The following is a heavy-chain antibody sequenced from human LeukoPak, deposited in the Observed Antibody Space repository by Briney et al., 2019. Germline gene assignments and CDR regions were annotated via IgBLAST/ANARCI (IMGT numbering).Heavy chain of an antibody. CDR3: ARDGYAHYYGMDV. V-gene: IGHV4-61*01. Sequence: TSETLSLTCTVSGGSVSSGSYYWSWIRQPPGKGLEWIGYIYYSGSTKYNPSLKSRVTMSVDTSKNQFSLKLSFVTAADTAVYYCARDGYAHYYGMDVWGQGTTVTVSS. D-gene: IGHD2-2*01. CDR2: IYYSGST. J-gene: IGHJ6*02. CDR1: GGSVSSGSYY.